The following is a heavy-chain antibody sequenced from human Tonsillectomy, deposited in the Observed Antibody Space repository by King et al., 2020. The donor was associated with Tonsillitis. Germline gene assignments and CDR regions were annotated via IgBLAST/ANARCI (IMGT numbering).Heavy chain of an antibody. CDR3: VAARYGDYRVNNHYYMDV. Sequence: IQLVQSGPEVKKPGTSVKVSCKASGFTFTSSAMQWVRQARGHRLEWIGWIVVGSGHTTYAQKFQERVTITRDMSISTAYMELSSLRSEDTAVYYCVAARYGDYRVNNHYYMDVWGKGTTVTVSS. CDR2: IVVGSGHT. V-gene: IGHV1-58*02. CDR1: GFTFTSSA. J-gene: IGHJ6*03. D-gene: IGHD4-17*01.